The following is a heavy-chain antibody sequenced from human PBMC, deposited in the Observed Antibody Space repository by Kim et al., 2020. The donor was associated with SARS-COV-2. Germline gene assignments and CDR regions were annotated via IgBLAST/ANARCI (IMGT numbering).Heavy chain of an antibody. V-gene: IGHV4-59*01. CDR3: AQGAVATDYYYMDV. Sequence: SETLSLTCTVSGGSISNYYWSWIRQPPGKGLEWIGYIYYSGSTNYNPSLKSRVTISVDTSKNQFSLKLSSVTAADTAVYYCAQGAVATDYYYMDVWGKGTTVTVSS. D-gene: IGHD6-19*01. J-gene: IGHJ6*03. CDR1: GGSISNYY. CDR2: IYYSGST.